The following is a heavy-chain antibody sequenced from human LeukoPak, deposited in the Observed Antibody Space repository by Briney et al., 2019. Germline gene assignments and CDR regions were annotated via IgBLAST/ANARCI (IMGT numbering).Heavy chain of an antibody. Sequence: AGGSLRLSCAASGFTFSSYSMNWVRQAPGKGLEWVSSISSSSSYIYYADSVKGRFTISRDNAKNSLYLQMNSLRAEDTAVYYCARVSSSGWYWVYWGQGTLVTVSS. CDR2: ISSSSSYI. J-gene: IGHJ4*02. V-gene: IGHV3-21*01. D-gene: IGHD6-19*01. CDR1: GFTFSSYS. CDR3: ARVSSSGWYWVY.